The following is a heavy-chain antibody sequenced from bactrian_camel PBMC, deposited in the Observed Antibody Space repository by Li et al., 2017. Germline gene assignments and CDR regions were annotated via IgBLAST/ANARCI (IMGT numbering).Heavy chain of an antibody. CDR2: ICTGGGRT. D-gene: IGHD3*01. V-gene: IGHV3S40*01. CDR3: AADPEYGCVTDAELAEFRV. J-gene: IGHJ4*01. Sequence: VQLVESGGALVQPGGSLRLPCVASGSTHSPDCVGWFRQTPGKEREGVATICTGGGRTYYADSVKGRFTISEDSAKNTVYLQMNSLKPEDTAMYFCAADPEYGCVTDAELAEFRVWGQGTQVTVS. CDR1: GSTHSPDC.